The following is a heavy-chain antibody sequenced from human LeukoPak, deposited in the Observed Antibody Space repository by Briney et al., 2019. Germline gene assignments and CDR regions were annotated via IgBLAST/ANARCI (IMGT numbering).Heavy chain of an antibody. J-gene: IGHJ6*03. CDR1: GYTFTGYY. CDR2: INPNSGGT. D-gene: IGHD1-1*01. Sequence: GASVKVSFKASGYTFTGYYMHWVRQAPGQGLEWMGWINPNSGGTNYAQKFQGRVTMTRDTSISTAYMELSRLRSDDTAVYYCARDPRSTGLYYYYMDVWGKGTTVTISS. CDR3: ARDPRSTGLYYYYMDV. V-gene: IGHV1-2*02.